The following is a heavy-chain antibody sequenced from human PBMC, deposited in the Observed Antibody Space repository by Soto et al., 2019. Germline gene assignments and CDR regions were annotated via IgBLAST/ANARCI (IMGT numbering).Heavy chain of an antibody. CDR3: ARGYSGSYPTSDASDI. V-gene: IGHV1-8*01. CDR2: MNPNSGNT. J-gene: IGHJ3*02. Sequence: GASVKVSCKASGYTFTSYDINWVRQATGQGLEWMGWMNPNSGNTGYAQKFQGRVTMTRNTSISTAYMELSSLRSEDTAVYYCARGYSGSYPTSDASDICVQGTMVSVSS. CDR1: GYTFTSYD. D-gene: IGHD1-26*01.